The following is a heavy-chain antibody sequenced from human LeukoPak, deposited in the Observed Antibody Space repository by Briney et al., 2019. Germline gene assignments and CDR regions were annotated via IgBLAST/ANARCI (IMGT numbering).Heavy chain of an antibody. CDR3: ARVPDYYDSSGYYYGYAFDI. Sequence: PSETLSLTCTVSGGSISSSSYYWGWIRQPPGEGLEWIGSIYYSGSTYYNPSLKSRVTISVDTSKNQFSLKLSSVTAADTAVYYCARVPDYYDSSGYYYGYAFDIWGQGTMVTVSS. CDR1: GGSISSSSYY. CDR2: IYYSGST. V-gene: IGHV4-39*07. J-gene: IGHJ3*02. D-gene: IGHD3-22*01.